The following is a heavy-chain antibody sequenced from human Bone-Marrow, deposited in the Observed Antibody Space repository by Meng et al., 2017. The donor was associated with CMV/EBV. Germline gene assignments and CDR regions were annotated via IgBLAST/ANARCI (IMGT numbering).Heavy chain of an antibody. D-gene: IGHD4-17*01. CDR2: IKSKTDGGTT. Sequence: GESLKISCAASGFTFSSYSMNWVRQAPGKGLEWVGRIKSKTDGGTTDYAAPVKGRFTISRDDSKNTLYLQMNSLKTEDTAVYYCTTLDYGWGSWGQGTLVTVSS. CDR1: GFTFSSYS. V-gene: IGHV3-15*01. J-gene: IGHJ4*02. CDR3: TTLDYGWGS.